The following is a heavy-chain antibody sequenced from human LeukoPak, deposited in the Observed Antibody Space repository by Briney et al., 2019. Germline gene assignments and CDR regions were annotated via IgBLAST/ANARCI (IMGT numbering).Heavy chain of an antibody. CDR2: ISGSGDST. V-gene: IGHV3-23*01. J-gene: IGHJ4*02. Sequence: QAGGSLRLSCAVSGFTFTSYAISWVRQAPGKGLEWVSTISGSGDSTYYADSVKGRFTLSRDKSKNTVYLQMDSLRVAETAVYYCARVQYGNLSGSYRTFFDFWGQGALVTVSP. D-gene: IGHD3-10*01. CDR3: ARVQYGNLSGSYRTFFDF. CDR1: GFTFTSYA.